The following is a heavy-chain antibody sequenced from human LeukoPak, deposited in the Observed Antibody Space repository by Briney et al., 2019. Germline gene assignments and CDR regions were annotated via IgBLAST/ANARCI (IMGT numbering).Heavy chain of an antibody. CDR3: VHLISKGYNWNDFDY. CDR1: GFSLSTSGVG. Sequence: SGPTLVNPTQTLTLTCTFSGFSLSTSGVGVGWIRQPPGKALEWLALIYWDDDKHYSPSLKSRLTITKDTSKNQVVLTMTNMDPVDTATYYCVHLISKGYNWNDFDYWGQGTLVTVSS. D-gene: IGHD1-20*01. CDR2: IYWDDDK. V-gene: IGHV2-5*02. J-gene: IGHJ4*02.